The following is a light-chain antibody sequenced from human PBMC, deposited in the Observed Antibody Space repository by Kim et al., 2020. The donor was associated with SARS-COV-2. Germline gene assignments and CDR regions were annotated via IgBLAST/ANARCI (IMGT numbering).Light chain of an antibody. J-gene: IGLJ3*02. CDR1: SGHSSYA. V-gene: IGLV4-69*01. Sequence: QPVLTQSPSASASLGASVKLTCTLSSGHSSYAIAWHQQQPEKGPRYLMKLNSGGSHSKGGGVPDRFSGSSSGADRYLTISSLQSEDEADYYCQTWGTGNHWVFGGGTQLTVL. CDR2: LNSGGSH. CDR3: QTWGTGNHWV.